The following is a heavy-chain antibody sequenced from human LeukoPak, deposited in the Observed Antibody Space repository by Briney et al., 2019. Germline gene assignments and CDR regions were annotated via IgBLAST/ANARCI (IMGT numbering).Heavy chain of an antibody. J-gene: IGHJ4*02. V-gene: IGHV3-21*01. Sequence: GGSLRLSWAAAGFTFSGHGMNWDRQAPGKGLEWDSGTTGSGATTYYADSVNGRFTISRDNAKNSLYLQMNSLRAEDTAVYYCARIRGYSYGPFDYWGQGTLVTVSS. CDR1: GFTFSGHG. CDR2: TTGSGATT. CDR3: ARIRGYSYGPFDY. D-gene: IGHD5-18*01.